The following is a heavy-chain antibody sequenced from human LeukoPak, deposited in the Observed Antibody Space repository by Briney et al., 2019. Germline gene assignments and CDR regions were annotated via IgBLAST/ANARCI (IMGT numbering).Heavy chain of an antibody. V-gene: IGHV3-48*04. CDR1: GFTFSSYT. D-gene: IGHD6-19*01. CDR2: ISGSGKTI. J-gene: IGHJ4*02. CDR3: ARDGSSGRYYFDY. Sequence: PGESLRLSCAASGFTFSSYTMNWVRQAPGKGLEWVSYISGSGKTIYYADSVKGRFTISRDNAKNSLYLQMDSLRVEYTAVYYCARDGSSGRYYFDYWGQGTLVTVSS.